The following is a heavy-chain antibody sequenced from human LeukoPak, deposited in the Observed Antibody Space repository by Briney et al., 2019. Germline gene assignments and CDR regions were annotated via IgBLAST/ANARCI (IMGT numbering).Heavy chain of an antibody. CDR1: GFTFSTYS. CDR2: ISSTSSYI. J-gene: IGHJ4*02. V-gene: IGHV3-21*01. CDR3: ARERFWSGYYGDYY. D-gene: IGHD3-3*01. Sequence: PGGSLRLSCAASGFTFSTYSMDWVRQAPGMGLEWVASISSTSSYIYYTDSVKGRFTISRDNAKNSLYLQMNSLRAEDTAVYYCARERFWSGYYGDYYWGQGTLVTVSS.